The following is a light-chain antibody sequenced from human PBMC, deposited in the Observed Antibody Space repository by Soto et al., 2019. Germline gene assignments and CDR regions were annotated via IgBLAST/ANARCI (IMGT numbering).Light chain of an antibody. CDR1: QSISSY. Sequence: EIVLTQSPGTLSLSPGERATLSCRASQSISSYLAWYQQKPGQAPRLLIYGASSRAAGIPDRFSGGGSGADFTLTITSLQSEDFAVYYCQHYHNWPPWTFGQGTRVEIK. J-gene: IGKJ1*01. V-gene: IGKV3D-15*01. CDR2: GAS. CDR3: QHYHNWPPWT.